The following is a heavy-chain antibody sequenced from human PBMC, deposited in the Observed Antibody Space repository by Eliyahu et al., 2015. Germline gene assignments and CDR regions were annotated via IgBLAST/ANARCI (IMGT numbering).Heavy chain of an antibody. J-gene: IGHJ4*02. CDR3: ARRESSSWYYFDY. CDR2: IYYSGST. CDR1: GXSISSSSYY. V-gene: IGHV4-39*01. D-gene: IGHD6-13*01. Sequence: QLQLQESGPGLVKPSETLSLTCXVXGXSISSSSYYWGWIRQPPGKGLEWIGSIYYSGSTYYNPSLKSRVTISVDTSKNQFSLKLSSVTAADTAVYYCARRESSSWYYFDYWGQGTLVTVSS.